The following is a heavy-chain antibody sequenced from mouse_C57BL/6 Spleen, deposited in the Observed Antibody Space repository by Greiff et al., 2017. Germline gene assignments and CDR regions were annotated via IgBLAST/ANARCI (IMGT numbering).Heavy chain of an antibody. CDR1: GYTFTDYY. V-gene: IGHV1-26*01. Sequence: VQLQQSGPELVKPGASVKISCKASGYTFTDYYMNWVKQSHGKSLEWIGDINPNNGGTSYNQKFKGKATLTVDKSSSTAYMELRSLTSEDSAVYYGSRGGYYDYEGATYHWGQGTSVTVPS. CDR2: INPNNGGT. D-gene: IGHD2-4*01. CDR3: SRGGYYDYEGATYH. J-gene: IGHJ4*01.